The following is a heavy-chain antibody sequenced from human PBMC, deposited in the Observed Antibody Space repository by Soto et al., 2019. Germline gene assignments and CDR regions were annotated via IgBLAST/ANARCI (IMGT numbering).Heavy chain of an antibody. Sequence: PSETLSLTCAVSGGSISSNNWWSWVRQPPGKGLEWIGEIYHSGNTKNNPSLNSRVIISVDKSKNQFSLKLSSVTAADTAVYYCARVGNIVAAGAFDFWGQGTKVTV. CDR2: IYHSGNT. J-gene: IGHJ3*01. CDR3: ARVGNIVAAGAFDF. CDR1: GGSISSNNW. V-gene: IGHV4-4*02. D-gene: IGHD5-12*01.